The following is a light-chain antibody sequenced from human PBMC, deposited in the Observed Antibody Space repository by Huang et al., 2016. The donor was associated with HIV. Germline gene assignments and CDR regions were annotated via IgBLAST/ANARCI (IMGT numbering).Light chain of an antibody. J-gene: IGKJ1*01. CDR3: QYGET. CDR2: KIS. V-gene: IGKV1-5*03. CDR1: QNISRW. Sequence: DIQLTQSPSTLSASVGDRLTNTCRASQNISRWLAWYQQKPGKAPKLLIYKISSLESGVPSRFSGSGSGTKCTLTINSLQPDDIGTYYCQYGETFGQGSKVEVK.